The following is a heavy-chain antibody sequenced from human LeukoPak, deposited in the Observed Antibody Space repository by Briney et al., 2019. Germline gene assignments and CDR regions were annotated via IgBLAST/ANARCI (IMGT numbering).Heavy chain of an antibody. J-gene: IGHJ4*02. CDR2: ITGSGGST. CDR1: GFTFSTYG. Sequence: GGSLRLSCVASGFTFSTYGMSWVRQAPGKGLEWVSAITGSGGSTYYADSVKGRFTISRDNSKNTLYLQMNSLRAEDTAVYYCAKTESARYFDWLYFDYWGQGTLVTVSS. CDR3: AKTESARYFDWLYFDY. V-gene: IGHV3-23*01. D-gene: IGHD3-9*01.